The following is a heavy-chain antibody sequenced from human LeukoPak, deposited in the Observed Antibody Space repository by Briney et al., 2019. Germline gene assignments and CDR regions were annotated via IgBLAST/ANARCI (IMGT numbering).Heavy chain of an antibody. Sequence: SETLSLTCAASGVSFNDYYWSWVRQTPGKGLEWIGEINHSGYTNDSPSLKSRVTLSIDTSRKQFSLNLRSVTVADSGIYYCTRMTTGHDYWGQGTLVTVSS. CDR1: GVSFNDYY. CDR2: INHSGYT. V-gene: IGHV4-34*01. CDR3: TRMTTGHDY. D-gene: IGHD4-17*01. J-gene: IGHJ4*02.